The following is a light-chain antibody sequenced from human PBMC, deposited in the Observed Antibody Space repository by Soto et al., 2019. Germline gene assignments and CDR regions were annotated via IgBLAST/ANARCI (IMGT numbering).Light chain of an antibody. Sequence: SYELTQPPSVSVSPGQTASITCSGDKLGDKYACWYQQKPGQSPVLVIYQDSKRPSGIPERFSGSNSGNTATLTISGTQAMDEADYYCQAWDSSTGHVVFGGGTQLTV. CDR1: KLGDKY. CDR3: QAWDSSTGHVV. CDR2: QDS. V-gene: IGLV3-1*01. J-gene: IGLJ2*01.